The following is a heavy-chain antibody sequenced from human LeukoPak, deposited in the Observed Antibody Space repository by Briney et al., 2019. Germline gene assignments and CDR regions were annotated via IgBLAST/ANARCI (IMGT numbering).Heavy chain of an antibody. CDR3: ARTSRSYGDAFDI. V-gene: IGHV4-28*01. CDR2: IYYSGST. D-gene: IGHD4-17*01. Sequence: PSETLSLTCAVSGYSISSSNWWGWIRQPPGKGLEWIGYIYYSGSTYYNPSLKSRVTTSVDTSKDQFSLKLSSVTAVDTAVYYCARTSRSYGDAFDIWGQGTMVTVSS. CDR1: GYSISSSNW. J-gene: IGHJ3*02.